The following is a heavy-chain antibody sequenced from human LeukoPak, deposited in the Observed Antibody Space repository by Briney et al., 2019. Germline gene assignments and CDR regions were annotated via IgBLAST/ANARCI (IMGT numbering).Heavy chain of an antibody. J-gene: IGHJ3*02. V-gene: IGHV3-66*01. CDR3: ARNSASTSGAFDI. D-gene: IGHD2-2*01. CDR2: IYRGSSI. Sequence: GGSLRLSCAASGLSISNNYISWVRQAPGKGLQWVSIIYRGSSIYYADSVRGRFTISGDNSKNTVSLQMNSLRAEDTAVYYCARNSASTSGAFDIWGQGTMVTVSS. CDR1: GLSISNNY.